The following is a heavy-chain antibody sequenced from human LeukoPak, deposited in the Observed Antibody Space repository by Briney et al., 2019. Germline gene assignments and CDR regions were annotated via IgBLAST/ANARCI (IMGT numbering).Heavy chain of an antibody. CDR3: ARGGSRDSYYDFGSGYSDLVR. J-gene: IGHJ4*02. D-gene: IGHD3-3*01. CDR1: GYTFTGYY. CDR2: INPNSGGT. Sequence: ASVKVSCKASGYTFTGYYMHWVRQAPGQGLEWMGRINPNSGGTNYAQKFQGRVTMTRDTSISTAYMELSRLRSDDTAVYYCARGGSRDSYYDFGSGYSDLVRWCQVTVVTVS. V-gene: IGHV1-2*06.